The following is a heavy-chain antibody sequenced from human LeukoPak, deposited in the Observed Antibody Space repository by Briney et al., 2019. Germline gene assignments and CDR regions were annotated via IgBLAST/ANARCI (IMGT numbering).Heavy chain of an antibody. CDR3: ARGEMATTFDY. V-gene: IGHV1-2*06. D-gene: IGHD5-24*01. CDR1: GYTFTGYY. CDR2: INPNSGGT. Sequence: GASVKVSCKASGYTFTGYYMHWVRQAPGQGLEWMGRINPNSGGTNYAQKFQGRVTMTRDTSISTAYMELSRLRSEDRAVYYCARGEMATTFDYWGQGTLVTVSS. J-gene: IGHJ4*02.